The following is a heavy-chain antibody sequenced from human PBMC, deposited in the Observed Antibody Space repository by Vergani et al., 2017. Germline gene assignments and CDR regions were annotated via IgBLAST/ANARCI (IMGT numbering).Heavy chain of an antibody. CDR2: ISAYNGNT. V-gene: IGHV1-18*04. CDR1: GYTFTSYG. CDR3: ARVPRDIVVVPAAIRAYYYYYMDV. J-gene: IGHJ6*03. Sequence: QVQLVQSGAEVKKPGASVKVSCKASGYTFTSYGISWVRQAPGQGLEWMGWISAYNGNTNYAQKLQGRVTMTTDTSTSTAYMELSSLRSEDTAVYYCARVPRDIVVVPAAIRAYYYYYMDVWGKGTTVTVSS. D-gene: IGHD2-2*02.